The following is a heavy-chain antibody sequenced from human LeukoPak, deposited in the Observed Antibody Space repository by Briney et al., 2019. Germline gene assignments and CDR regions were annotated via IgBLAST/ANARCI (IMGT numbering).Heavy chain of an antibody. D-gene: IGHD3-10*01. CDR3: ARGHALYYYGSGRHFDY. CDR1: GGSFSGYY. Sequence: SETLSLTCAVYGGSFSGYYWSWIRQPPGKGLEWIGEINHSGSTNYNPSLKSRVTISVDTSKNRFSLKLSSVTAADTAVYYCARGHALYYYGSGRHFDYWGQGTLVTVSS. J-gene: IGHJ4*02. V-gene: IGHV4-34*01. CDR2: INHSGST.